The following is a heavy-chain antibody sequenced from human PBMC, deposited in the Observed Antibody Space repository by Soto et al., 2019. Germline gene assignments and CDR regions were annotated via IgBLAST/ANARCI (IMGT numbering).Heavy chain of an antibody. J-gene: IGHJ4*02. CDR3: TTVAVTKSRPFEGQFDY. CDR1: GFTFSNAW. D-gene: IGHD4-17*01. V-gene: IGHV3-15*01. CDR2: IKSKTDGGTT. Sequence: GGSLRLSCAASGFTFSNAWMSWVRQAPGKGLEWVGRIKSKTDGGTTDYAAPVKGRFTISRDDSKNTLYLQMNSLKTEDTAVYYCTTVAVTKSRPFEGQFDYWGQGTLVTVSS.